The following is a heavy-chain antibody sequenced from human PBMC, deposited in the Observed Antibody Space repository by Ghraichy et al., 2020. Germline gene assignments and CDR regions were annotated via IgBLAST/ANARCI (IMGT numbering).Heavy chain of an antibody. V-gene: IGHV3-74*01. CDR2: ISLDGSIT. CDR1: GFSFRNYW. CDR3: ARTPAYYYDT. J-gene: IGHJ4*02. D-gene: IGHD3-22*01. Sequence: GGSLRLSCPASGFSFRNYWMHWVRQAPGKGLLWVSRISLDGSITTYADSVKGRFTISRDNAKNTLYLQLNSLRAEDTAVYYCARTPAYYYDTWGQGTLVTLSS.